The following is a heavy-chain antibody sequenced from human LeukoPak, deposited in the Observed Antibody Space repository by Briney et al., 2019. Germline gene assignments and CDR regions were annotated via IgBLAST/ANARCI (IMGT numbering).Heavy chain of an antibody. CDR2: IYPGDSDT. CDR1: GYCFTSYW. Sequence: GESLKICCKGSGYCFTSYWIGWVRQMPGKGLEWMGIIYPGDSDTRYSPSFQGQVTISADKSISTAYLQWSSLKASDTAMYYCARGRDGYSFGFDYWGQGTLVTVSS. D-gene: IGHD5-24*01. CDR3: ARGRDGYSFGFDY. J-gene: IGHJ4*02. V-gene: IGHV5-51*01.